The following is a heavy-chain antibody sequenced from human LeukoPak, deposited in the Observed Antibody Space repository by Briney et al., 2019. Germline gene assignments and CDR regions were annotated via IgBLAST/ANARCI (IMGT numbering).Heavy chain of an antibody. CDR1: GFTLSSYW. J-gene: IGHJ4*02. CDR2: IKQDGSEK. CDR3: ARGVRGYNWNYFDY. D-gene: IGHD1-20*01. Sequence: GGSLRLSCVASGFTLSSYWMSWVRQAPGKGLEWVANIKQDGSEKYYVDSVKGRFTISRDNAKNSLYLQMNSLRAEDTAVYYCARGVRGYNWNYFDYWGQGTLVTVSS. V-gene: IGHV3-7*01.